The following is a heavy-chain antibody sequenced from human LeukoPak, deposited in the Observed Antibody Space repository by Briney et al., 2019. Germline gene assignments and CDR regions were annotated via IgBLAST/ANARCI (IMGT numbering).Heavy chain of an antibody. J-gene: IGHJ5*02. V-gene: IGHV1-2*02. D-gene: IGHD5-18*01. CDR3: AYTAALNWFDP. Sequence: ASVKVSCKGSGYTFTGYYMHWVRQAPGQGREWMGWINPNSGGTNYAQKFQGRVPMARDTYISTAYMELSRLRSDDTAVYYCAYTAALNWFDPWGQGTLVTVSS. CDR1: GYTFTGYY. CDR2: INPNSGGT.